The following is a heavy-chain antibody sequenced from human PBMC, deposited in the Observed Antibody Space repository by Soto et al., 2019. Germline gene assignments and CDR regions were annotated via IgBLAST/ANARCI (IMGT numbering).Heavy chain of an antibody. D-gene: IGHD4-17*01. V-gene: IGHV4-34*01. CDR2: INHSGST. CDR3: ASIVAYGDYPQPLSY. Sequence: SETLSLTCAVYGGSLSGYYWSWFRQPPGKGLEWIGEINHSGSTNYNPSLKSRVTISVDTSKNQFSLKLSSVTAADTAVYYCASIVAYGDYPQPLSYRGQRTPVPVS. CDR1: GGSLSGYY. J-gene: IGHJ1*01.